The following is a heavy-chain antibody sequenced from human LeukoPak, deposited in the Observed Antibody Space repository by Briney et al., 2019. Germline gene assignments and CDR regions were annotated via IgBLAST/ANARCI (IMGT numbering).Heavy chain of an antibody. D-gene: IGHD3-10*01. V-gene: IGHV3-23*01. J-gene: IGHJ1*01. Sequence: GGSLRLSCAASGFTFSSFALSWVRQAPGEGRGWVSTISGSGGSTYYADSVKGRFTISRDNSKNTLYLQMNSLRDEDTAVYYCAKGELLSHWGQGTLVTVSS. CDR3: AKGELLSH. CDR1: GFTFSSFA. CDR2: ISGSGGST.